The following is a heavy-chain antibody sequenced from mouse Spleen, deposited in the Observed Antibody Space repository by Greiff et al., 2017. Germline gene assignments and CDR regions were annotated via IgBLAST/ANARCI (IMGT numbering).Heavy chain of an antibody. CDR2: IYPGSGST. D-gene: IGHD3-2*02. Sequence: VQLQQSGAELVKPGASVKMSCKASGYTFTNYWITWVKQRPGQGLEWIGDIYPGSGSTNYNEKFKSKATLTVDTSSSTAYMQLSSLTSEDSAVYYCAGDSSGYDYAMDYWGQGTSVTVSS. CDR1: GYTFTNYW. V-gene: IGHV1-55*01. CDR3: AGDSSGYDYAMDY. J-gene: IGHJ4*01.